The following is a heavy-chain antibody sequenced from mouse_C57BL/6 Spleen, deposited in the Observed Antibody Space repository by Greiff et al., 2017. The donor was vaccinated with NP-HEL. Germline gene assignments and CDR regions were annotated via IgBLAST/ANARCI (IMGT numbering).Heavy chain of an antibody. CDR2: ISSGGSYT. Sequence: EVMLVESGGDLVKPGGSLKLSCAASGFTFSSYGMSWVRQTPDKRLEWVATISSGGSYTYYPDSVKGRFTISRDNAKNTLYLQMSSLKSEDTAMYYCARHGDDYDVPWFAYWGQGTLVTVSA. CDR3: ARHGDDYDVPWFAY. D-gene: IGHD2-4*01. CDR1: GFTFSSYG. V-gene: IGHV5-6*01. J-gene: IGHJ3*01.